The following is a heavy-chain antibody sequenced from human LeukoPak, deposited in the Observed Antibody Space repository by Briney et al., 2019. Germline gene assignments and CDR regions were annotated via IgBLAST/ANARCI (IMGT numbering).Heavy chain of an antibody. CDR2: NDYSGST. Sequence: SETLSLTCIVSGGPISTHYWSWSRQPPGKGLEWIGYNDYSGSTNYNPSLKSRVTISVDTSKNQFSLKLNPVTAADTAVYYCARGATFRGTYYMDVWGKGTTVTVSS. CDR1: GGPISTHY. J-gene: IGHJ6*03. CDR3: ARGATFRGTYYMDV. D-gene: IGHD3-10*01. V-gene: IGHV4-59*11.